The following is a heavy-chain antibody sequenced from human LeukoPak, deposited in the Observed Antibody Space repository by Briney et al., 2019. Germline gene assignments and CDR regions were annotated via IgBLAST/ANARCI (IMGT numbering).Heavy chain of an antibody. CDR2: INTDGTTT. J-gene: IGHJ3*02. CDR1: GFAFSSYW. D-gene: IGHD5-18*01. Sequence: GGSLRLSCAASGFAFSSYWMHWVRQAPGKGLVWVSHINTDGTTTTYADSVKGRFTISRDNAKNTLYLQMNSLSAEDTAVYYCARDWRAMSAFDIWGQGTVVTVSS. V-gene: IGHV3-74*01. CDR3: ARDWRAMSAFDI.